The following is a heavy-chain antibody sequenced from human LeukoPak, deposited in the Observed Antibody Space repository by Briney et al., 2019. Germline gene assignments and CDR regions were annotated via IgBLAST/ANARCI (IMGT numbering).Heavy chain of an antibody. V-gene: IGHV1-18*01. D-gene: IGHD2-2*02. CDR1: GYTFTSYG. Sequence: ASVKVSCKASGYTFTSYGISWVRQAPGQGLEWMGWISAYNGNTNYAQKLQGRVTMTTDTSTSTAYMELRSLRSDDTAVYYCARAGYCSSTSCYTVWFDPWGQGTLVTVSS. CDR3: ARAGYCSSTSCYTVWFDP. J-gene: IGHJ5*02. CDR2: ISAYNGNT.